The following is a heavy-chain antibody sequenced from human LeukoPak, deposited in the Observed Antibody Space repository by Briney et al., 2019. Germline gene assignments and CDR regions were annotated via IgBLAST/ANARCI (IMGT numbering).Heavy chain of an antibody. CDR1: GFTFSSYA. CDR2: ISGSGGST. Sequence: GGSLRLSCAASGFTFSSYAMSWVRQAPGKGLEWVSAISGSGGSTYYADSVKGRFTISRDNSKNTLYLQMNSLRAEDTAVYYCAKANYYGSGSYDFAEYFQHWGQGTLVTVSS. CDR3: AKANYYGSGSYDFAEYFQH. V-gene: IGHV3-23*01. D-gene: IGHD3-10*01. J-gene: IGHJ1*01.